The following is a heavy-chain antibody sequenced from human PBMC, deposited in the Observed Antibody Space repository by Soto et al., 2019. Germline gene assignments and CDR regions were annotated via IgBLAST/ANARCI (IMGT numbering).Heavy chain of an antibody. CDR1: GDTFNFYS. D-gene: IGHD3-10*01. CDR2: VNPIVSMS. CDR3: ASSYGSGYRAFDY. V-gene: IGHV1-69*02. J-gene: IGHJ4*02. Sequence: QVQLVQSGAEVKRPGSSVKVSCKASGDTFNFYSINWVRQAPGLGLEWMGRVNPIVSMSNYAQKFQGRVTMTADKATSTAYLELSRLRSEDTPIYYCASSYGSGYRAFDYWGQGALVTVSS.